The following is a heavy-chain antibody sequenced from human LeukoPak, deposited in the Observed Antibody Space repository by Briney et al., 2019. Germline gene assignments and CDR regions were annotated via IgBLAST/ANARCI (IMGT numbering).Heavy chain of an antibody. CDR2: ISSSSSTI. CDR1: GFTFSSYS. J-gene: IGHJ4*02. Sequence: PGGSLRLSCAASGFTFSSYSINWVRQAPGKGLEWVSYISSSSSTIYYADSVKGRFTISRDNAKNTLYLQMNSLRAEDTAVYYCARVGVFSSSLLLYWGQGTLVTVSS. CDR3: ARVGVFSSSLLLY. D-gene: IGHD6-13*01. V-gene: IGHV3-48*01.